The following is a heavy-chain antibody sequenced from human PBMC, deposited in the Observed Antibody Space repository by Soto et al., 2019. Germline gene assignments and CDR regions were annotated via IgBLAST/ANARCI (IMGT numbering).Heavy chain of an antibody. CDR2: ISAYSSNT. Sequence: ASVKVSCKASGYTFTSYGISWVRQAPGQGLEWMGWISAYSSNTNYAQKLQGRLTMTTDTSTSTAYMELRSLRSDDTAVYYCARGADILTGYYTSGWFVPWGQGTLVTVSS. CDR3: ARGADILTGYYTSGWFVP. CDR1: GYTFTSYG. D-gene: IGHD3-9*01. J-gene: IGHJ5*02. V-gene: IGHV1-18*01.